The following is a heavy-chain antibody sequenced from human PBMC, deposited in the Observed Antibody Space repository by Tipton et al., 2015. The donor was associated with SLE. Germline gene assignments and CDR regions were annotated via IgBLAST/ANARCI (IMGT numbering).Heavy chain of an antibody. CDR2: IYHSGST. J-gene: IGHJ5*02. CDR3: AGGGYPHRVPICYDR. D-gene: IGHD2-2*01. Sequence: TLSLTCAVYGGSISSYYWSWIRQPPGKGLEWIGEIYHSGSTNYNPSLKSRVTISVDTSKNQFSLKLSSVTAAYTVVYYCAGGGYPHRVPICYDRWGQGTQGTVPS. V-gene: IGHV4-59*01. CDR1: GGSISSYY.